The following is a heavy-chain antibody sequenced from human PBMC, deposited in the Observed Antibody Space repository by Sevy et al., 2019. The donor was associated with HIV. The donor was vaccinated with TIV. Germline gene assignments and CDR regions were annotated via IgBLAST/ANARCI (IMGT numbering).Heavy chain of an antibody. D-gene: IGHD3-10*01. CDR3: ARVGSPIQLSPLNDAFDI. CDR2: ISSSSSYI. CDR1: GFTFSSYS. Sequence: GGSLRLSCAASGFTFSSYSMNWVRQAPGKGLEWVSSISSSSSYIYYADSVKGRFTISRDNAKNSLYLQMNSLRAEDTAVYYCARVGSPIQLSPLNDAFDIWGQGTMVTVSS. V-gene: IGHV3-21*01. J-gene: IGHJ3*02.